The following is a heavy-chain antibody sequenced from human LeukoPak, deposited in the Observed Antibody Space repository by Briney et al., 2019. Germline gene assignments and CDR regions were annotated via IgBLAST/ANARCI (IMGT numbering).Heavy chain of an antibody. D-gene: IGHD5-12*01. J-gene: IGHJ4*02. CDR1: GFTFDDYA. CDR3: AKGEDIVTTHFDY. V-gene: IGHV3-9*01. CDR2: ISWNSGSI. Sequence: GGSLRLSCAASGFTFDDYAMHWVRQAPGKGLEWISGISWNSGSIGYADSVKGRFTISRDNAKNSLYLQMNSLRAEDTALYYCAKGEDIVTTHFDYWGQGTLVTVSS.